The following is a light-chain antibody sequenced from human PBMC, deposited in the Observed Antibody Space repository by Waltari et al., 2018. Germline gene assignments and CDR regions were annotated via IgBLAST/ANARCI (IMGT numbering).Light chain of an antibody. J-gene: IGKJ1*01. CDR3: QQYYTVSRT. V-gene: IGKV4-1*01. CDR1: ETILFNSNNKNY. CDR2: WAS. Sequence: DIVMIQSPDSLAVPLGERDTINCKSSETILFNSNNKNYLAWYQQKAGQPPKLLVYWASTRESGVPDRFSGSGSGTDFTLTISSLQAEDVAVYYCQQYYTVSRTFGQGTRVEIK.